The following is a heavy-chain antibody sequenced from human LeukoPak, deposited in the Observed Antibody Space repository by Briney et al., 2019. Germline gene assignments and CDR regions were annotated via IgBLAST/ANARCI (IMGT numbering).Heavy chain of an antibody. Sequence: SEALSLTCSVSGGSISGYYWTWIRQPAGKGLEWIGRVYTSGSTHYNPSLKTRLTMSVDTSKNQFSLKLSSVTAADTAVYYCARVITGTSTAFDVRGQGTMVTVSS. CDR1: GGSISGYY. D-gene: IGHD1-7*01. CDR3: ARVITGTSTAFDV. CDR2: VYTSGST. J-gene: IGHJ3*01. V-gene: IGHV4-4*07.